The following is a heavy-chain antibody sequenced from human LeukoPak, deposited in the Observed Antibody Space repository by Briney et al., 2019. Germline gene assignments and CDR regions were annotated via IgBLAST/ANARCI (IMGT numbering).Heavy chain of an antibody. J-gene: IGHJ5*02. CDR1: GFTFSSYG. D-gene: IGHD4-23*01. V-gene: IGHV3-33*01. CDR2: IWYDGSNK. Sequence: PGRSLRLSCAASGFTFSSYGMHWVRQAPGKGLEWVAVIWYDGSNKYYADSVKGRFTISRDNSKNTLYLQMNSLRAEDTAVYYCARAPMNGGNPNWFDPWGQGTLVTVSS. CDR3: ARAPMNGGNPNWFDP.